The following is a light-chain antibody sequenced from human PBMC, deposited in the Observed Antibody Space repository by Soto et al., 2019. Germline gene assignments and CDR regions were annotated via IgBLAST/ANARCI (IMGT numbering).Light chain of an antibody. CDR1: QSVSRL. Sequence: VLTQSPATLSSSPGERAALSCRASQSVSRLLAWHQQKPGQAPRLLIYDASNRATGIPARFSGSGSGTDFTLTISSLGPEDCAVYYCHHRSYWPPSCGPGTKVDIK. CDR2: DAS. CDR3: HHRSYWPPS. V-gene: IGKV3-11*01. J-gene: IGKJ3*01.